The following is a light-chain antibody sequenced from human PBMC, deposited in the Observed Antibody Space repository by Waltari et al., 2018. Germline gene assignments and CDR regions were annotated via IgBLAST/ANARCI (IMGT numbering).Light chain of an antibody. CDR3: AAWDDSLNGWV. CDR1: TPNIGRHS. Sequence: QSVLTQPPSASGTPGQRVTVSCSGSTPNIGRHSVNWYQQLPGTAPKLLIHNNNGRPSVVPDRFAGSKSGTSASLAISGLQSEDEADYYCAAWDDSLNGWVFGGGTKVTVL. J-gene: IGLJ3*02. CDR2: NNN. V-gene: IGLV1-44*01.